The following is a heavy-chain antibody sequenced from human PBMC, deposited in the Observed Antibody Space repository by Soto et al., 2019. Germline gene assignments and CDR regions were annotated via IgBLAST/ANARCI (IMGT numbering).Heavy chain of an antibody. Sequence: SETLSLTCAVSGGSISSGGYSWSWIRQPPGKGLEWIGYIYHSGSTYYNPSLKSRVTISVDRSKNQFSLKLSSVTAADTAVYYCATIAGTAGGPIDYWGQGTLVTVSS. J-gene: IGHJ4*02. CDR2: IYHSGST. CDR3: ATIAGTAGGPIDY. CDR1: GGSISSGGYS. D-gene: IGHD6-13*01. V-gene: IGHV4-30-2*01.